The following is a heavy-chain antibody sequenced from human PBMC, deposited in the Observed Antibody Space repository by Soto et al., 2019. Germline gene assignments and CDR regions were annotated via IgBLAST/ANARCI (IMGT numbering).Heavy chain of an antibody. Sequence: EVQLLESGGGLVQPGGSLRLSCAASGFTFSSYAMSWVRQAPGKGLEWVSAISGSSTYKYYADSVKGRFTIARDNAKNSLYLQMNSLRAEDTAVYYCARDKRWELRLDQHNGMDVWGQGTTVTVSS. D-gene: IGHD1-26*01. CDR1: GFTFSSYA. J-gene: IGHJ6*02. CDR3: ARDKRWELRLDQHNGMDV. CDR2: ISGSSTYK. V-gene: IGHV3-21*01.